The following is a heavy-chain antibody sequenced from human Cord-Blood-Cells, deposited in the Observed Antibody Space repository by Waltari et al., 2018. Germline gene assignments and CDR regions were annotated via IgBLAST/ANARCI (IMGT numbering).Heavy chain of an antibody. J-gene: IGHJ4*02. CDR2: ISSSGSTI. D-gene: IGHD6-19*01. CDR3: ARVGLPGYSSGWYYFDY. V-gene: IGHV3-48*03. CDR1: GVTFSSYE. Sequence: EVQLVESGGGLVQPGGSLRLSCAASGVTFSSYEMNWVRQAPGKGREWVSYISSSGSTIYYADSVKGRFTISRDNAKNSLYLQMNSLRAEDTAVYYCARVGLPGYSSGWYYFDYWGQGTLVTVSS.